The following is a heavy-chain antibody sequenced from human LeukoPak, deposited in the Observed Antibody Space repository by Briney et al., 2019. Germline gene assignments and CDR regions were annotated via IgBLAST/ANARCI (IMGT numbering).Heavy chain of an antibody. J-gene: IGHJ6*03. V-gene: IGHV3-48*01. CDR2: ISSSSSTI. Sequence: GGSLRLSCAASGFTFSSYSMNWVRQAPGKGLEWVSYISSSSSTIYYADSVKGRFTISRDNAKNSLYLQMNSLRAEDTAVYYCARDELGYYYDSSGYYSSYYYYYYMDVWGKGTTVTISS. CDR3: ARDELGYYYDSSGYYSSYYYYYYMDV. D-gene: IGHD3-22*01. CDR1: GFTFSSYS.